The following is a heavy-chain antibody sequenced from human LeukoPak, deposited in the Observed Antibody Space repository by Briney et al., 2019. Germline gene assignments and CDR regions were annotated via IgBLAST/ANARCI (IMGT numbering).Heavy chain of an antibody. CDR1: GITFSSYG. J-gene: IGHJ4*02. V-gene: IGHV3-23*01. Sequence: GGSLRLSCAASGITFSSYGMSWVRQAPGKGLEWVSTISGSGDNTYYADSVKGRFTISRDNSKNTLYLQMNSLRAEDTAVYYCARVTYGSGTYGAFDYWGQGTLVTVSS. CDR2: ISGSGDNT. D-gene: IGHD3-10*01. CDR3: ARVTYGSGTYGAFDY.